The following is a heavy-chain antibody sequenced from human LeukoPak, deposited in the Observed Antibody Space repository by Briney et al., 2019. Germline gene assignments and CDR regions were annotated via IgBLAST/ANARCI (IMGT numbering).Heavy chain of an antibody. J-gene: IGHJ4*02. CDR1: GGTFSSYT. CDR3: ARGGDDSSGYYYYFDY. Sequence: SVTVSCKASGGTFSSYTISWVRQAPGQGLEWMGRIIPILGIANYAQKFQGRVTITADKSTRTAYMELSSLRSEDTAVYYCARGGDDSSGYYYYFDYWGQGTLVTVSS. D-gene: IGHD3-22*01. V-gene: IGHV1-69*02. CDR2: IIPILGIA.